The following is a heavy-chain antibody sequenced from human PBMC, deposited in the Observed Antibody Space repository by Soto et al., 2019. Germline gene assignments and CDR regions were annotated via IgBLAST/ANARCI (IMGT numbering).Heavy chain of an antibody. Sequence: GGSLRLSYAASGFTFSSYWMSWVRQAPGKGLEWVANIKQDGSEKYYVDSVKGRFTISRDNAKNSLYLQMNSLRAEDTAVYYCARIGYCSSTSCYRAGRLYYVDYWGQGTLVTVSS. CDR3: ARIGYCSSTSCYRAGRLYYVDY. J-gene: IGHJ4*02. V-gene: IGHV3-7*05. CDR1: GFTFSSYW. D-gene: IGHD2-2*01. CDR2: IKQDGSEK.